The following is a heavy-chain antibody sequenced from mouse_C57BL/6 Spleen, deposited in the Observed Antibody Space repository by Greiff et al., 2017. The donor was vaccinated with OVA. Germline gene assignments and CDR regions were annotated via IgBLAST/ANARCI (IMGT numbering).Heavy chain of an antibody. CDR3: ARRGGTAQATYYFDY. CDR1: GYTFTNYW. CDR2: IYPGGGYT. D-gene: IGHD3-2*02. Sequence: QVQLQQSGAELVRPGTSVKMSCKASGYTFTNYWIGWAKQRPGHGLEWIGDIYPGGGYTNYNEKFKGKATLTADKSSSTAYMQFSSLTSEDSAIYYGARRGGTAQATYYFDYWGQGTTLTVSS. V-gene: IGHV1-63*01. J-gene: IGHJ2*01.